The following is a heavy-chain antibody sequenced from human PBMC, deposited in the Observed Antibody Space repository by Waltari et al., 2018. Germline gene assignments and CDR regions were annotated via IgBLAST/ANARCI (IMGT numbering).Heavy chain of an antibody. D-gene: IGHD1-26*01. V-gene: IGHV3-74*01. J-gene: IGHJ4*02. CDR2: ANSDGSST. CDR1: GFTFSSYW. CDR3: TRKVRNYKSGSHSDY. Sequence: EVQLVESGGGLVQPGGSLRLSCAASGFTFSSYWMHWVRQAHGKGREWVSRANSDGSSTSYADSGKGRFTISRDNAKNTLHLQMNSLRPEDTAVYYCTRKVRNYKSGSHSDYWGQGTLVTVSS.